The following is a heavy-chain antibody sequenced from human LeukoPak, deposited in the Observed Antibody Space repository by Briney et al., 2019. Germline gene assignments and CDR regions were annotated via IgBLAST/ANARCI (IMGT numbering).Heavy chain of an antibody. J-gene: IGHJ4*02. D-gene: IGHD4-17*01. CDR2: IWYDGSNK. CDR1: GFTFSSYG. V-gene: IGHV3-33*02. CDR3: ARDWQHMATVIYYFDY. Sequence: GGSPRLSCAASGFTFSSYGMHWVRQAPGKGLEWVAVIWYDGSNKYYADSAKGRFTISRDNSKNTLFLQMDSLRAEDTAVYYCARDWQHMATVIYYFDYWGQGTLVTVSS.